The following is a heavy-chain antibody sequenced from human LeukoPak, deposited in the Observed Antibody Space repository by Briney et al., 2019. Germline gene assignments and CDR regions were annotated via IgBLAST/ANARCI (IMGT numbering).Heavy chain of an antibody. V-gene: IGHV1-69*06. CDR1: GGTFSSYA. CDR3: ARSHNNGWFFDY. D-gene: IGHD6-19*01. J-gene: IGHJ4*02. Sequence: GASVKVSCKASGGTFSSYAISWVRQAPGQGLEWMGGIIPIFGTANYAQKFQGRVTITADKSTSTAYMELSSLRSEDMAVYYCARSHNNGWFFDYWGQGTLVTVSS. CDR2: IIPIFGTA.